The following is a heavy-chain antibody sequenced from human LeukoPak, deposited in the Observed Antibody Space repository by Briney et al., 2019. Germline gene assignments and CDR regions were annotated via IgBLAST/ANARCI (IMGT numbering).Heavy chain of an antibody. CDR2: IDTAGDT. V-gene: IGHV3-13*04. D-gene: IGHD3-22*01. Sequence: GGSLRLSCAASGFTFSSHDMHWVRQSTGKGLEWVSSIDTAGDTYYSGSVKGRFTTSRENARNSLYLQMNSLRVGDTAVYYCVRATSGYDYWGQGTLVTVSS. CDR3: VRATSGYDY. J-gene: IGHJ4*02. CDR1: GFTFSSHD.